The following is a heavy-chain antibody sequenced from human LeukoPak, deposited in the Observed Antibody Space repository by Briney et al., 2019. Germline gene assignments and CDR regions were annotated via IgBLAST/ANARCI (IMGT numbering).Heavy chain of an antibody. CDR3: ARSSGRRYFDN. CDR1: GYTFSNYW. D-gene: IGHD3-22*01. CDR2: IYHGDSDT. Sequence: GESLKISCKGSGYTFSNYWIGWVRQMAGKGLELVGFIYHGDSDTRYSPSFQGHVTISVDKSISTAYLQWTSLKASDSAMYYCARSSGRRYFDNWGQGTLVTVST. J-gene: IGHJ4*02. V-gene: IGHV5-51*01.